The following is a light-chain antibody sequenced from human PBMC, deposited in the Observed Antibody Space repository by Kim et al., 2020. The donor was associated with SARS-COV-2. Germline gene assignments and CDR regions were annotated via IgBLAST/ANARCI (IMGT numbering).Light chain of an antibody. J-gene: IGLJ1*01. CDR3: NSYTATSTFV. CDR1: TSDVGSYNR. CDR2: EVN. Sequence: GQSVTISCPGTTSDVGSYNRVSWYRQTPGTAPKLMISEVNNRPSGVPDRFSGSKSGNTASLTISGLQAEDEADYYCNSYTATSTFVFGTGTQLTVL. V-gene: IGLV2-18*02.